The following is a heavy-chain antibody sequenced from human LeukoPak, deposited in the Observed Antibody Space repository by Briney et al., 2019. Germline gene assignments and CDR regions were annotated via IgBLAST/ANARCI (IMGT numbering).Heavy chain of an antibody. Sequence: SETLSLTCTVSGGSISSSSYYWGWIRQPPGKGLEWIGSIYYSGSTYYNPSLKSRVTISVDTSKNQFSLKLSSVTVADTAVYYCATHGAVAANFDYWGQGTLVTVSS. J-gene: IGHJ4*02. D-gene: IGHD6-19*01. CDR3: ATHGAVAANFDY. CDR1: GGSISSSSYY. V-gene: IGHV4-39*01. CDR2: IYYSGST.